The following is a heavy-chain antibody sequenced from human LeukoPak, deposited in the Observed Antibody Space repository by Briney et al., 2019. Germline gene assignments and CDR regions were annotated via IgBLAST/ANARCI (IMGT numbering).Heavy chain of an antibody. CDR2: INPNSGGT. CDR1: GYTFTSYA. CDR3: ARPGLAATVSPYYFDY. V-gene: IGHV1-2*02. J-gene: IGHJ4*02. Sequence: ASVKVSCKASGYTFTSYAMNWVRQAPGQGLEWMGWINPNSGGTNYAQKFQGRVTMTRDTSISTAYMELSGLKSDDTAVYYCARPGLAATVSPYYFDYWGQGTLVTVSS. D-gene: IGHD6-13*01.